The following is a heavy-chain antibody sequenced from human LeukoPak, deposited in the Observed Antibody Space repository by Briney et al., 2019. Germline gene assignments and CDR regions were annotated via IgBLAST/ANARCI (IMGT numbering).Heavy chain of an antibody. CDR3: ARSGYSYGPIGYYFDY. CDR1: GFTVSSNY. D-gene: IGHD5-18*01. J-gene: IGHJ4*02. V-gene: IGHV3-66*01. Sequence: GGSLRLSCAASGFTVSSNYMSWVRQAPGKGLEWVSVIYSGGSTYYADSVKGRFTISRDNSKNTLYLQMNSLRAEDTAVYYCARSGYSYGPIGYYFDYWGQGTLVTVSS. CDR2: IYSGGST.